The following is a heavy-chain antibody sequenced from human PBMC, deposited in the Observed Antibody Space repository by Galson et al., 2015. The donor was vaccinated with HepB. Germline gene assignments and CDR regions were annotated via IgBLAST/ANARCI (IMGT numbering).Heavy chain of an antibody. CDR2: ISVTGGST. J-gene: IGHJ4*02. Sequence: SLRLSCAASGFTFDTYAMSWVRQAPGKGLEWVSAISVTGGSTYYADSVKGRFTISRYTSKNTLFLQMNSLRAEDTAVYYCAKERREEFDYWGQGTLVTVSS. CDR1: GFTFDTYA. V-gene: IGHV3-23*01. CDR3: AKERREEFDY.